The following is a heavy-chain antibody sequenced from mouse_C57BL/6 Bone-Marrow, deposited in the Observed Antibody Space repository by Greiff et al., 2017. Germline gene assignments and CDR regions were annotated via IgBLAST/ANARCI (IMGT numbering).Heavy chain of an antibody. CDR2: ISSGSSTI. Sequence: EVKLVESGGGLVKPGGSLKLSCAASGFTFSDYGMHWVRQAPEKGLEWVAYISSGSSTIYYAYTVQGRFTISRDNAKNTLFLQMTSLRSEDTAMYYCARTGEDAMDYWGQGTSVTVSS. V-gene: IGHV5-17*01. J-gene: IGHJ4*01. CDR1: GFTFSDYG. CDR3: ARTGEDAMDY.